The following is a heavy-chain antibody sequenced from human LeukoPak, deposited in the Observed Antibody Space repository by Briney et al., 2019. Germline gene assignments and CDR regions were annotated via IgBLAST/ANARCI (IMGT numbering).Heavy chain of an antibody. V-gene: IGHV4-59*12. CDR1: GGSISSYY. Sequence: SETLSLTCTVSGGSISSYYWSWIRQPPGKGLEWIGYIYYSGSTNYNPSLKSRVTISVDTSKNQFSLKLSSVTAADTAVYYCARGMIVVVPAAIGNWFDPWGQGTLVTVSS. CDR3: ARGMIVVVPAAIGNWFDP. J-gene: IGHJ5*02. CDR2: IYYSGST. D-gene: IGHD2-2*01.